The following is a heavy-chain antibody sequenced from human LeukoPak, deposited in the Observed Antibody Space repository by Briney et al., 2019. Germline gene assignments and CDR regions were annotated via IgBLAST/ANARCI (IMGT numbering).Heavy chain of an antibody. CDR2: ISYDGSNK. V-gene: IGHV3-30*18. D-gene: IGHD4/OR15-4a*01. CDR3: AKQSGADRGHLDF. Sequence: GGSLRLSCAASGFAFSTYSMSWVRQAPGKGLEWVAVISYDGSNKYCADSVKGRFTISRDNSKNTLYLQMNSLRAEDTAVYYCAKQSGADRGHLDFWGQGTLVTVSS. CDR1: GFAFSTYS. J-gene: IGHJ4*02.